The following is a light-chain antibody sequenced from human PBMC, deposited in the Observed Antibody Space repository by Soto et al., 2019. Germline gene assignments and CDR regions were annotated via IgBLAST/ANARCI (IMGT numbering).Light chain of an antibody. V-gene: IGLV1-44*01. Sequence: QPVLTQPPSASGTPGQRVTISCSGSSSNIGSKTVNWYQQLPGTAPKLLIYSNNQRPSGVPDRFSGSKSGTSASLAISGLQSEHEADYYCAAWDDSLNGVVFGGGTKLTVL. CDR2: SNN. CDR1: SSNIGSKT. J-gene: IGLJ2*01. CDR3: AAWDDSLNGVV.